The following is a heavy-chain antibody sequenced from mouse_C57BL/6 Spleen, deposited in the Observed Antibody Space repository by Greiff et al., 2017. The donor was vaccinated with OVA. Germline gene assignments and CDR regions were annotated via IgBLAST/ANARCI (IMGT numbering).Heavy chain of an antibody. J-gene: IGHJ4*01. V-gene: IGHV1-59*01. Sequence: QVHVKQPGAELVRPGTSVKLSCKASGYTFTSYWMHWVKQRPGQGLEWIGVIDPSDSYTNYNQKFKGKATLTVDTSSSTAYMQLSSLTSEDSAVYDCARGAAQATNAMDDWGQGTSVTVAS. CDR2: IDPSDSYT. CDR1: GYTFTSYW. D-gene: IGHD3-2*02. CDR3: ARGAAQATNAMDD.